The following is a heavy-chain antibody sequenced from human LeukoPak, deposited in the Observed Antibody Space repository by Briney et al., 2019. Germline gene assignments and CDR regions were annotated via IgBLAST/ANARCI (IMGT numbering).Heavy chain of an antibody. Sequence: SETLSLTCTFSGGSFSSGTFYWAWIRQPPGKGLEWIGSIYYSGSTYYNPSLKSRVTISVDTSKNQFSLKLSSVTAADTAVYYCARHVGTFQTYYGMDVWGQGTTVTVSS. CDR3: ARHVGTFQTYYGMDV. J-gene: IGHJ6*02. CDR2: IYYSGST. CDR1: GGSFSSGTFY. D-gene: IGHD2-15*01. V-gene: IGHV4-39*01.